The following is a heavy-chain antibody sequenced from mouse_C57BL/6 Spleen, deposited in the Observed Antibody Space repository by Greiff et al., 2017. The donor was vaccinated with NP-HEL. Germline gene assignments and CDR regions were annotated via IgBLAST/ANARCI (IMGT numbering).Heavy chain of an antibody. V-gene: IGHV1-19*01. Sequence: VQLKQSGPVLVKPGASVKMSCKASGYTFTDYYMNWVKQSHGKSLEWIGVINPYNGGTSYNQKFKGKATLTVDKSSSTAYMELNSLTSEDSAVYYCARDGISYYYGSSKDYAMDYWGQGTSVTVSS. J-gene: IGHJ4*01. CDR2: INPYNGGT. CDR1: GYTFTDYY. CDR3: ARDGISYYYGSSKDYAMDY. D-gene: IGHD1-1*01.